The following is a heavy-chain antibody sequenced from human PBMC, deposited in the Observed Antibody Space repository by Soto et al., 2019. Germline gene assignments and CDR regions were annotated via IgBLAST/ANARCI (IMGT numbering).Heavy chain of an antibody. CDR3: ARDCRSSSSMSPYYYYYYGMDV. D-gene: IGHD6-13*01. CDR2: ISGSGGST. V-gene: IGHV3-23*01. J-gene: IGHJ6*02. CDR1: GFTFSSYA. Sequence: GGSLRLSCAASGFTFSSYAMSWVRQAPGKGLEWVSAISGSGGSTYYADSVKGRFTISRDNAKNSLYLQMNSLRAEDTAVYYCARDCRSSSSMSPYYYYYYGMDVWGQGTTVTVSS.